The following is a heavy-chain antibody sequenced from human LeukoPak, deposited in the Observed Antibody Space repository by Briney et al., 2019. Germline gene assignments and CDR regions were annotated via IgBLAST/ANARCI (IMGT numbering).Heavy chain of an antibody. CDR2: MNPNSGNT. Sequence: ASVKVSCKASGYTFTSYDINWVRQATGQGLEWMGWMNPNSGNTGYAQKFQGRVTMTRNTSISTAYMELSSLRSEDTAVYYCARGYYYGSGKDYYYYMDVWGKGTTVTVSS. CDR3: ARGYYYGSGKDYYYYMDV. D-gene: IGHD3-10*01. CDR1: GYTFTSYD. V-gene: IGHV1-8*01. J-gene: IGHJ6*03.